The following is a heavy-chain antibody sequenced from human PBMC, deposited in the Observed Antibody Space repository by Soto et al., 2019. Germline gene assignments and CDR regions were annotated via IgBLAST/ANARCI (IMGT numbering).Heavy chain of an antibody. CDR3: ARVEYSSSSSSLYYYYGMDV. Sequence: QVQLVESGGGVVQPGRSLRLSCAASGFTFSSYAMHWVRQAPGKGLEWVAVISYDGSNKYYADSVKGRFTISRDNSKNTLYLQMNSLRAEDTDVYYCARVEYSSSSSSLYYYYGMDVWGQGTTVTVSS. CDR2: ISYDGSNK. V-gene: IGHV3-30-3*01. J-gene: IGHJ6*02. D-gene: IGHD6-6*01. CDR1: GFTFSSYA.